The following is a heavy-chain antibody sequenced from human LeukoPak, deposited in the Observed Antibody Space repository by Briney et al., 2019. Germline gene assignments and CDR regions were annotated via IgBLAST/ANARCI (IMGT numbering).Heavy chain of an antibody. CDR1: GGSISSYY. CDR2: IYYSGST. CDR3: ARVPLPAAYNWFDP. J-gene: IGHJ5*02. Sequence: SETLSLTCTVSGGSISSYYWSWIRQPPGKGLEWIGYIYYSGSTNYNPSLKSRVTISVDTSKNQFSLKLSSVTAADTAVYYCARVPLPAAYNWFDPWGQGTLVTVSS. D-gene: IGHD2-2*01. V-gene: IGHV4-59*08.